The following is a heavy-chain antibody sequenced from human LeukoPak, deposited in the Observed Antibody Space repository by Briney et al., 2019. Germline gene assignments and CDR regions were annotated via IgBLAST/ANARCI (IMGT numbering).Heavy chain of an antibody. D-gene: IGHD2-2*01. CDR3: ATHRVVASAGWFDP. CDR1: GGSISSYY. V-gene: IGHV4-59*08. Sequence: PSETLSLTCTVSGGSISSYYWSWLRQPPGKGLEWIGYVIYSGRTNYNPSLKSRVIISVDKSKNQFSLKVNSVTAADTAVYYCATHRVVASAGWFDPWGQGTLVTVSS. CDR2: VIYSGRT. J-gene: IGHJ5*02.